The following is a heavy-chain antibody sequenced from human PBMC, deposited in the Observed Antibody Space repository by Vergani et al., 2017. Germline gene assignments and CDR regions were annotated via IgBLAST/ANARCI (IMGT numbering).Heavy chain of an antibody. CDR3: ARGQPQAGSPTPYGDY. J-gene: IGHJ4*02. D-gene: IGHD2-15*01. CDR2: ISSSSSYI. Sequence: EVQLVESGGGLVKPGGSLRLSCAASGFTFSSYSMNWVRQAPGKGLEWVSSISSSSSYIYYADSVKGRFTISRDNAKNSLFLQMNSLRVEDTAVYYCARGQPQAGSPTPYGDYWGQGTLVTVSS. V-gene: IGHV3-21*01. CDR1: GFTFSSYS.